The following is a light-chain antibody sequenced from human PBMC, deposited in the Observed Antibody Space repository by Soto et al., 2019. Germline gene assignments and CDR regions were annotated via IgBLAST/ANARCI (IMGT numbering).Light chain of an antibody. V-gene: IGLV1-47*01. J-gene: IGLJ1*01. CDR1: SSNIGSNY. Sequence: QSVLTQPPSASGPPGQRVTISCSGSSSNIGSNYVFWYQQLPGTAPKVLIYRNNRRPSGVPDRFSASKTGTSASLAISGLRSEDEADYYCAAWDESLNGLYVFGTGTKVTVL. CDR3: AAWDESLNGLYV. CDR2: RNN.